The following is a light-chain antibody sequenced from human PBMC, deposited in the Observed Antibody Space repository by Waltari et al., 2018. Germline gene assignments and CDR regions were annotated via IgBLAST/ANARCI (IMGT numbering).Light chain of an antibody. Sequence: QSVLTQPPSVSGAPGQNVTISCPGSNSNIGASHDVHWYQQFPGTAPKLLTYFNANRPSGVPDRFSASKSGASASLAITGLQTEDEADYHCQSYDSSLNSVVFGGGTKLTVL. CDR1: NSNIGASHD. CDR2: FNA. CDR3: QSYDSSLNSVV. J-gene: IGLJ2*01. V-gene: IGLV1-40*01.